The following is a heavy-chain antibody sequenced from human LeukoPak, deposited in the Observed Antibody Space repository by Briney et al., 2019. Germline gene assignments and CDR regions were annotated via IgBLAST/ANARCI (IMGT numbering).Heavy chain of an antibody. CDR2: FYTSGVT. V-gene: IGHV4-61*02. Sequence: SQTLSLTCTVSGDSISSASYYWTWIRQPAGKGLEWIGRFYTSGVTNYSPSLRSRATISVDTSKNQFSLKLSSVTAADTAVYYCARDRTMVGGVDYWGQGILVTISS. J-gene: IGHJ4*02. CDR3: ARDRTMVGGVDY. D-gene: IGHD4/OR15-4a*01. CDR1: GDSISSASYY.